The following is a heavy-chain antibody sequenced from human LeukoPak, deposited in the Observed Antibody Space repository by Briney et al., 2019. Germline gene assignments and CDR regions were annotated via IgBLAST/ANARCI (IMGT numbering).Heavy chain of an antibody. CDR3: VREGDYYDSSGYYGSVAFDI. CDR2: IYTSGST. D-gene: IGHD3-22*01. CDR1: GGSISSYY. J-gene: IGHJ3*02. Sequence: SETLSLTCTVSGGSISSYYWSWIRQPAGKGLEWIGRIYTSGSTNYNPSLKSRVTMSVDTSKNQFSLKLSSVTAADTAVYYCVREGDYYDSSGYYGSVAFDIWGQGTMVTVSS. V-gene: IGHV4-4*07.